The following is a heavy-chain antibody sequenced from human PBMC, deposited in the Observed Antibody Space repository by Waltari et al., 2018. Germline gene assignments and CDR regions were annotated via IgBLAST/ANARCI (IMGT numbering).Heavy chain of an antibody. D-gene: IGHD3-16*02. Sequence: QVQLAQSGAEVKSPGSSVTISCKASGLSIRVYTSRWVRQAPGQGLEWMGGFIPLSGSQIYTQKFQGRLTITADGSTRTTVMQLTNLRYEDTAVYFCARGYRYDSSERFYLDYWGQGTPVIVSS. CDR2: FIPLSGSQ. V-gene: IGHV1-69*12. CDR3: ARGYRYDSSERFYLDY. CDR1: GLSIRVYT. J-gene: IGHJ4*02.